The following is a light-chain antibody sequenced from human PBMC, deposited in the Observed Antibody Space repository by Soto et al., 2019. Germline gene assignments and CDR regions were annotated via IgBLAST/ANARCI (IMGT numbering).Light chain of an antibody. J-gene: IGKJ1*01. Sequence: EIVLTQSPGTLSLSPGERATLSCRASQSVSSNLAWYQQKPGQAPRLLIYVASTRATGIPARFSGSGSGTDFTLTISGLDPEDFAVYYCHQYDNSPWTFGQGTKVDIK. V-gene: IGKV3-20*01. CDR1: QSVSSN. CDR3: HQYDNSPWT. CDR2: VAS.